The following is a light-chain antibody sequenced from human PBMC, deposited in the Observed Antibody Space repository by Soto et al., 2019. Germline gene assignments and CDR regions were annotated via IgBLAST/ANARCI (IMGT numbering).Light chain of an antibody. CDR2: AAS. CDR3: QQYGSLTAT. CDR1: QSVSRNY. Sequence: EIVLTQSPGTLSLSPGEGATLSCRASQSVSRNYLAWYQQKPGQAPRXXIYAASSRATGIQDRFSGSGSGTEFTLTISRLEPEDFAVYYCQQYGSLTATFGQGTRLEIK. J-gene: IGKJ5*01. V-gene: IGKV3-20*01.